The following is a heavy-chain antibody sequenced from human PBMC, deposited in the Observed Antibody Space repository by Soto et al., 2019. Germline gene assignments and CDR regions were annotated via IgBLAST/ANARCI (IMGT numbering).Heavy chain of an antibody. Sequence: ASVVSCKASGYTFTSYYMHWVRQAPGQGLEWMGIINPSGGSTSYAQKFQGRVTMTRDTSTSTVYMELSSLRSEDTAVYYCARDTPGLTNYYDSSGYSGSNAFDIWGQGTMVTVSS. CDR2: INPSGGST. J-gene: IGHJ3*02. CDR3: ARDTPGLTNYYDSSGYSGSNAFDI. D-gene: IGHD3-22*01. CDR1: GYTFTSYY. V-gene: IGHV1-46*01.